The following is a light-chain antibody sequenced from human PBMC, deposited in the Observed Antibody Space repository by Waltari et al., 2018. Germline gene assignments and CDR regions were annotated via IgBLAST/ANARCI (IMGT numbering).Light chain of an antibody. CDR3: QQYDISPLT. CDR2: GAS. V-gene: IGKV3-20*01. Sequence: EIVLTQSPGTLSLSPGERATLSCRASQTVRTTYLACYQQKPGQAPTLVIHGASSRATGIPDRFIGSGSGTDFSLTISSLEPEDFAVYYCQQYDISPLTFGGGTKVEIK. CDR1: QTVRTTY. J-gene: IGKJ4*01.